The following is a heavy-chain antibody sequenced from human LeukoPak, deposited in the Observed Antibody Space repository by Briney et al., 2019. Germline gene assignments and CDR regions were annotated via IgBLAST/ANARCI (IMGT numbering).Heavy chain of an antibody. Sequence: ASVKVSCKASGYTFTSYDINWVRQATGQGLEWMGWMNPNSGNTGYAQKFQGRVTMTRNTPISTAYMELSSLRSEDTAVYYCARGGYSYGYYYYYYMDVWGKGTTVTVSS. CDR1: GYTFTSYD. D-gene: IGHD5-18*01. J-gene: IGHJ6*03. CDR3: ARGGYSYGYYYYYYMDV. CDR2: MNPNSGNT. V-gene: IGHV1-8*01.